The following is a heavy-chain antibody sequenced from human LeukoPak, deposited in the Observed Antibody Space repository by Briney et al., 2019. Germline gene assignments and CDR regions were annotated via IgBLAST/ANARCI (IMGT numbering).Heavy chain of an antibody. CDR2: IYYSGST. J-gene: IGHJ5*02. V-gene: IGHV4-59*01. CDR3: ARHGAPRGIVVVRGPNWFDP. CDR1: GGSISSYY. Sequence: MASETLSLTCTVSGGSISSYYWSWIRQPPGKGLEGIGYIYYSGSTNYNPSLKSRVTISVDTSKNQFSLKLSSVTAADTAVYYCARHGAPRGIVVVRGPNWFDPWGQGTLVTVSS. D-gene: IGHD2-15*01.